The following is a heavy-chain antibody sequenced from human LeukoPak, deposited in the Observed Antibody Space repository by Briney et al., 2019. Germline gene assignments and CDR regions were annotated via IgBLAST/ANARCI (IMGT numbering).Heavy chain of an antibody. CDR2: INPGCGSS. D-gene: IGHD6-13*01. V-gene: IGHV1-2*06. J-gene: IGHJ1*01. CDR1: GYTFTGYY. CDR3: ATADSSSWYSSPMPHFQH. Sequence: AASVKVSCKASGYTFTGYYMPWGREAPGQGLEWLGRINPGCGSSNEAQKSRGRVIMTRDTSISPAYMELSRLRSDDTAVYYCATADSSSWYSSPMPHFQHWGQGTLVTVSS.